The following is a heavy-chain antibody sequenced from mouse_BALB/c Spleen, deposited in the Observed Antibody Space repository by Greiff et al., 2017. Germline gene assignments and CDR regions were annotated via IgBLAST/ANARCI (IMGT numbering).Heavy chain of an antibody. CDR3: ASLAWFAY. CDR2: IDPENGNT. V-gene: IGHV14-1*02. Sequence: VQLKQSGAELVRPGALVKLSCKASGFNIKDYYMHWVKQRPEQGLEWIGWIDPENGNTIYDPKFQGKASITADTSSNTAYLQLSSLTSEDTAVYYCASLAWFAYWGQGTLVTVSA. CDR1: GFNIKDYY. J-gene: IGHJ3*01.